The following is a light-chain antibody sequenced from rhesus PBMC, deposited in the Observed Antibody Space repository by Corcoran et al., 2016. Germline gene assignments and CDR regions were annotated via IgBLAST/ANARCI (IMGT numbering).Light chain of an antibody. CDR3: QHYYDNPFT. V-gene: IGKV1S12*01. CDR1: QNIYGN. J-gene: IGKJ3*01. CDR2: AAS. Sequence: DIQMTQSPSALSASVGDRVTISCRASQNIYGNVAWYQQNPGKAPKLLIYAASSLQTGIPSRFRGSGAGTDCTLTISSLQPEDSGTYYCQHYYDNPFTFGPGTKLDIK.